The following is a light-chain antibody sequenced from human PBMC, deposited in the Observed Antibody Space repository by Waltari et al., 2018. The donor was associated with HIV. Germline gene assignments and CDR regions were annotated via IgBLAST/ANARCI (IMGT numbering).Light chain of an antibody. CDR3: CSYAGNSDVV. CDR1: SSDIGGYHY. Sequence: QSALTQPHSVSGSPGQSVTISCTGTSSDIGGYHYVPWYRQFPGKAPSVIIHDVNKRPSGVPDRFSGSKSGNTASLTISGLQTDDEADYYCCSYAGNSDVVFGGGTTLTVL. CDR2: DVN. J-gene: IGLJ2*01. V-gene: IGLV2-11*01.